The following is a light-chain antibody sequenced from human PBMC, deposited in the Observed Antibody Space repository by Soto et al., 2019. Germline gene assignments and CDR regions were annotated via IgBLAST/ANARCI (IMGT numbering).Light chain of an antibody. Sequence: AIRMTQSPSSFSASTGDRVTITCRASQGISSYLAWYQQKPGKAPKLLIYAASTLQSGVPSRFSGSGSGTDFTLTISCLQSEDFATYYCQQYSSWYTFGQGTKLEIK. CDR3: QQYSSWYT. CDR1: QGISSY. J-gene: IGKJ2*01. V-gene: IGKV1-8*01. CDR2: AAS.